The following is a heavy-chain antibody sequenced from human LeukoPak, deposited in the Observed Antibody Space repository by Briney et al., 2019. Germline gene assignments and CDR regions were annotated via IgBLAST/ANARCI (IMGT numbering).Heavy chain of an antibody. CDR2: IHYSGNT. J-gene: IGHJ4*02. D-gene: IGHD4-23*01. CDR3: ARENNDYGGKKAFDY. Sequence: SQTLSLTCPVSGGSSRSGDSFWSWLRQPPGKGLEWIAHIHYSGNTYYNPSLKSRVSISVDTSKNQFSLKLSSVTAADTAVYYCARENNDYGGKKAFDYWGQGTLVTVSS. V-gene: IGHV4-30-4*01. CDR1: GGSSRSGDSF.